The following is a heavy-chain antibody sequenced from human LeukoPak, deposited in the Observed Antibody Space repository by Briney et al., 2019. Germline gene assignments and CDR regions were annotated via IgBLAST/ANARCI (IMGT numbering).Heavy chain of an antibody. J-gene: IGHJ5*02. Sequence: PGGSLRLSCAASGFTFSSYAMHWVRQAPGKGLEWVAVISYDGSNKYYADSVKGRFTISRDNSKNTLYLQMNSLRAEDTAVYYCARPYCSGGSCYALNWFDPWGQGTLVTVSS. CDR1: GFTFSSYA. V-gene: IGHV3-30-3*01. D-gene: IGHD2-15*01. CDR2: ISYDGSNK. CDR3: ARPYCSGGSCYALNWFDP.